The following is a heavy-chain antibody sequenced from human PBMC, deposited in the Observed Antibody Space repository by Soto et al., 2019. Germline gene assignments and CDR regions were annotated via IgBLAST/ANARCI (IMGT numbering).Heavy chain of an antibody. D-gene: IGHD6-6*01. CDR2: IYYSGST. V-gene: IGHV4-39*01. CDR3: ANAYSSSSHYYYYYMDV. Sequence: QLQLQESGPGLVKPSETLSLTCTVSGGSISSSSYYWGWIRQPPGKGLEWIGSIYYSGSTYYNPSLKSRVTISVDTSKNQFSLKLSSVTAADTAVYYCANAYSSSSHYYYYYMDVWGKGTTVTVSS. CDR1: GGSISSSSYY. J-gene: IGHJ6*03.